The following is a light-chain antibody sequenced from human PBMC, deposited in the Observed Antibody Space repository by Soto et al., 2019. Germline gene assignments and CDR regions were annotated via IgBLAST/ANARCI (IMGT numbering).Light chain of an antibody. Sequence: EIQITQSPSTLSASLGDRAAITCRASDNIVHWVAWYQQKPGKAPKLLIYKAANLADEVPSRFAGSGSGTDFTLTISSLQPEDFATYYCQQSYSTPQTFGQGTKVDIK. J-gene: IGKJ1*01. CDR3: QQSYSTPQT. CDR2: KAA. CDR1: DNIVHW. V-gene: IGKV1-5*03.